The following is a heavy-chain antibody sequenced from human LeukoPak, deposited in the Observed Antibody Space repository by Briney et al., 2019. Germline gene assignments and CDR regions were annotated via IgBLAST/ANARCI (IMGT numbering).Heavy chain of an antibody. CDR3: ARYYDSSGYWFDP. J-gene: IGHJ5*02. D-gene: IGHD3-22*01. V-gene: IGHV4-34*01. Sequence: SETLSLTCAVYGGSFSGYYWSWIRQPPGKGLEWIGEINHSGSTNYNPSLKSRVTISVDTSKNQFSLKLSSVTAADTAVYYCARYYDSSGYWFDPWGQGTLVTASS. CDR2: INHSGST. CDR1: GGSFSGYY.